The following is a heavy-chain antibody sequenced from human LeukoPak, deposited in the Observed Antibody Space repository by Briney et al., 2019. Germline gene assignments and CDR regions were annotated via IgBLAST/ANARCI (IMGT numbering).Heavy chain of an antibody. Sequence: SETLSLTCTVSGGSISSYYWSWIRQPPGKGLEWIGYIYYSGSTNYNPSLKSRVTISVDTSKNQFSLKLSSVTAADTAVYYCARDTYSSGWAFDYWGQGTLVTVSS. J-gene: IGHJ4*02. CDR3: ARDTYSSGWAFDY. CDR2: IYYSGST. CDR1: GGSISSYY. V-gene: IGHV4-59*12. D-gene: IGHD6-19*01.